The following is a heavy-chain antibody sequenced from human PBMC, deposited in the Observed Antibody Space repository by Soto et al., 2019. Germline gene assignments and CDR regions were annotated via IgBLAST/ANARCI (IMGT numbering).Heavy chain of an antibody. V-gene: IGHV1-69*13. D-gene: IGHD3-22*01. CDR2: IIPIFGTA. Sequence: ASVKVSCKASGGTFSSYAISWVRQAPGQGLEWMGGIIPIFGTANYAQKFQGRVTITADESTSTAYMELSSLRSEDRAVYYCARVKDTYYYDSSGYPLAPHFDYWGQGTLVTV. CDR1: GGTFSSYA. CDR3: ARVKDTYYYDSSGYPLAPHFDY. J-gene: IGHJ4*02.